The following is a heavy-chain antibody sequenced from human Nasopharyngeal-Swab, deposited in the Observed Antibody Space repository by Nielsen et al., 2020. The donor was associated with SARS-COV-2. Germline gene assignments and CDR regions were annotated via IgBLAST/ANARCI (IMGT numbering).Heavy chain of an antibody. Sequence: SLKISCAASGFTFDDYAMHWVRQAPGKGLEWVSGISWNSGSIGYADSVKGRFTISRDNAKNSLYLQMNSLRAEDTVLYYCAKIASGTSNYFDYWGQGTLVTVSS. J-gene: IGHJ4*02. CDR3: AKIASGTSNYFDY. D-gene: IGHD1-1*01. CDR2: ISWNSGSI. CDR1: GFTFDDYA. V-gene: IGHV3-9*01.